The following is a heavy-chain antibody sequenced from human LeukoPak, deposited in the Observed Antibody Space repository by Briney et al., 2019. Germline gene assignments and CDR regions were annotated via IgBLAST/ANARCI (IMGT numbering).Heavy chain of an antibody. Sequence: GGSLRLSCAASGFTFSSYWMTWVRQAPGGGREWVANIQQSGGRTHYVHSVKGRFTISRDNAINSLYLQLSSLRVEDTAVYYCARDAYASGSPDYWGQGTLVTVSS. V-gene: IGHV3-7*04. D-gene: IGHD3-10*01. CDR3: ARDAYASGSPDY. J-gene: IGHJ4*02. CDR2: IQQSGGRT. CDR1: GFTFSSYW.